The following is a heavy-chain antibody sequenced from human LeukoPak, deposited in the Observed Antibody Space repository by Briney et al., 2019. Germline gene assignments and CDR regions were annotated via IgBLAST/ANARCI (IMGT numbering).Heavy chain of an antibody. CDR3: AREGALWFGEQNYYYGMDV. D-gene: IGHD3-10*01. J-gene: IGHJ6*02. CDR1: GYTFTGYY. Sequence: GASVKVSCKASGYTFTGYYMHWLRQAPGQGLEWMGCINPNSGGTNYAQKFQGRVTMTRDTSISTAYMELSRLRSDDTAVYYCAREGALWFGEQNYYYGMDVWGQGTTVTVSS. CDR2: INPNSGGT. V-gene: IGHV1-2*02.